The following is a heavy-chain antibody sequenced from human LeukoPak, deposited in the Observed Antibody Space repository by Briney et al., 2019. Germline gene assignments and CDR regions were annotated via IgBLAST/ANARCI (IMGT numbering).Heavy chain of an antibody. J-gene: IGHJ5*02. CDR1: GYSFSSYW. V-gene: IGHV5-51*01. Sequence: GESLKISCKGSGYSFSSYWIGWVRQMRGKGLEWMGIIYPADSDIRYSPSFQGQVTISADKSISTAYLQWNSLKASDTAMYYCARQEYCSGASCYTWFDPWGQGTLVTVSS. CDR2: IYPADSDI. D-gene: IGHD2-15*01. CDR3: ARQEYCSGASCYTWFDP.